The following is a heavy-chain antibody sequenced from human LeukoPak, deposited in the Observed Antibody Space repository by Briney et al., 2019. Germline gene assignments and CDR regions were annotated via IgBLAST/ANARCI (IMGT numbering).Heavy chain of an antibody. CDR2: IYHSGST. CDR3: ARTYGSGSTSPHY. V-gene: IGHV4-38-2*01. Sequence: PSETLSLTCAVSGYSISSGYYWGWIRQPPGKGLEWIGSIYHSGSTYYNPSLKSRVTISVDTSKSQFSLKLSSVTAADTAVYYCARTYGSGSTSPHYWGQGTLVTVSS. J-gene: IGHJ4*02. CDR1: GYSISSGYY. D-gene: IGHD3-10*01.